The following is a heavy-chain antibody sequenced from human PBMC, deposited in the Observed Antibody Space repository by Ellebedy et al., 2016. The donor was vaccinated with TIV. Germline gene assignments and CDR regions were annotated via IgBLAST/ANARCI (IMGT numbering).Heavy chain of an antibody. D-gene: IGHD4-17*01. V-gene: IGHV1-24*01. Sequence: AASVKVSCKVSGDTLTELSMHWVRQAPGKGLEWMGGFDTEDGETIYAQTFQGRVTMTDDTSTDTAYMELSSLRSAATAVYYCATAYGDYVHDAFDIWGQGTMVTVSS. CDR3: ATAYGDYVHDAFDI. J-gene: IGHJ3*02. CDR2: FDTEDGET. CDR1: GDTLTELS.